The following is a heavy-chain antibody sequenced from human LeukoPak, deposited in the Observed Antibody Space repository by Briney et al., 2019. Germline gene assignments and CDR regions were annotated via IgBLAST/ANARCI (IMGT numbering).Heavy chain of an antibody. Sequence: GGSLRLSCAASGFTFSSYAMSWVRQAPGKGLEWISSISGSGGSTYYADSVKGRFTISRDNSKNTLYLQMNSLRAEDTAVYYCARDYYDSSGYLRHAFDIWGQGTMVTVSS. J-gene: IGHJ3*02. CDR2: ISGSGGST. CDR1: GFTFSSYA. V-gene: IGHV3-23*01. CDR3: ARDYYDSSGYLRHAFDI. D-gene: IGHD3-22*01.